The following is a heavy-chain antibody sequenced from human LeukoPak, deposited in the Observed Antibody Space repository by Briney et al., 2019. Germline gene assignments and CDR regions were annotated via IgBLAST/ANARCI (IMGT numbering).Heavy chain of an antibody. CDR2: IYHSGST. Sequence: SETLSLTCTVSGYSISSGYYWGWIRQPPGKGLEWIGSIYHSGSTYYNPSLKSRVTISVDTSKNQFSLKLSSVTAADTAVYYCGRGGPYYYGSGSYYGFDYWGQGTLVTVSS. V-gene: IGHV4-38-2*02. CDR1: GYSISSGYY. CDR3: GRGGPYYYGSGSYYGFDY. J-gene: IGHJ4*02. D-gene: IGHD3-10*01.